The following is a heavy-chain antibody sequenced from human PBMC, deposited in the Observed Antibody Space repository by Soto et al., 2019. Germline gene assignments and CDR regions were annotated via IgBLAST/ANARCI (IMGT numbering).Heavy chain of an antibody. D-gene: IGHD3-3*01. J-gene: IGHJ6*02. CDR3: AREGGRYYDFWSGYSPGSGMDV. CDR2: IYYSGST. V-gene: IGHV4-59*01. CDR1: GGSISSYY. Sequence: NPSETLSLTCTVSGGSISSYYWSWIRQPPGKGLEWIGYIYYSGSTNYNPSLKSRVTISVDTSKNQFSLKLSSVTAADTAVYYCAREGGRYYDFWSGYSPGSGMDVWGQGTTVTVS.